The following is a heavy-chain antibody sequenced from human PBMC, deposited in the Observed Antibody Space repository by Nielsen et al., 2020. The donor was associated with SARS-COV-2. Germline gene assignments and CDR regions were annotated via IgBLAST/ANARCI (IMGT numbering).Heavy chain of an antibody. D-gene: IGHD5-12*01. CDR1: GFTFSSYA. CDR2: ISGSGGST. CDR3: AKDRDIVATTQDY. J-gene: IGHJ4*02. Sequence: GESLKISCAASGFTFSSYAMSWVRQAPGKGLEWVSAISGSGGSTYYADSVKGRFTISRDNSKNTLYLQMNSLRAEDTAVYYCAKDRDIVATTQDYWGQGTLVTVSS. V-gene: IGHV3-23*01.